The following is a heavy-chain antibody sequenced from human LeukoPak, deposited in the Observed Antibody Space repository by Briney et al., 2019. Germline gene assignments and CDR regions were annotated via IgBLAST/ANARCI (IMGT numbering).Heavy chain of an antibody. CDR2: IRSKAYGGTT. CDR3: TRVLSIVVLRASDY. CDR1: GFTFGDYA. J-gene: IGHJ4*02. D-gene: IGHD2-15*01. V-gene: IGHV3-49*03. Sequence: GGSLRLSCTASGFTFGDYAMSWFRQAPGKGLEWVGFIRSKAYGGTTEYAASVKGRFTISRDDSKSIAYLQMNSLKTEDTAVYYCTRVLSIVVLRASDYWGQGTLVTVSS.